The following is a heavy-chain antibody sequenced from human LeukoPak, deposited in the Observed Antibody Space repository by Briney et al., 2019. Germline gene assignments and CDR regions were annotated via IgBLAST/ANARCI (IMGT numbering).Heavy chain of an antibody. V-gene: IGHV3-48*04. CDR3: AKSEVYYFGTSGGFDY. Sequence: PGGSLRLSCAASGFTFSSYSMNWVRQAPGKGLEWVSYISSSSSTIDYADSVKGRFTISRDNAKNSLYLQMNSLRAEDTAVYYCAKSEVYYFGTSGGFDYWGQGTLVTVAS. D-gene: IGHD3-22*01. J-gene: IGHJ4*02. CDR2: ISSSSSTI. CDR1: GFTFSSYS.